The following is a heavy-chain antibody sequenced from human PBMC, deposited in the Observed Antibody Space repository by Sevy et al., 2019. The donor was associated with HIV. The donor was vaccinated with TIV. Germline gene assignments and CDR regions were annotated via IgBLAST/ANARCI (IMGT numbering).Heavy chain of an antibody. Sequence: GGSLRLSCAASGFTFSSYDMHWVRQATGKGLEWVSAIGTAGDTYYPGSVKGRFTISRENAKKSLYRQMNSLRVGDTAVYYCARAYSSGWYDYWGQGTLVTVSS. J-gene: IGHJ4*02. D-gene: IGHD6-19*01. CDR1: GFTFSSYD. V-gene: IGHV3-13*01. CDR3: ARAYSSGWYDY. CDR2: IGTAGDT.